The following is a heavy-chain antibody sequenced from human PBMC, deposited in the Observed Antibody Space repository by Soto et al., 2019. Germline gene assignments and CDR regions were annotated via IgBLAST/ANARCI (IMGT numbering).Heavy chain of an antibody. Sequence: GGSLKISCNGSGYSFTSYWIGWVRQMPWKGLEWMGIIYPGDSDTRYSPSFQGQVTISADKSISTAYLQWSSLKASDTAMYYCARLSGYCSSTSCTPYYYYGMDVWGQGTTVTVS. J-gene: IGHJ6*02. CDR1: GYSFTSYW. CDR3: ARLSGYCSSTSCTPYYYYGMDV. CDR2: IYPGDSDT. V-gene: IGHV5-51*01. D-gene: IGHD2-2*01.